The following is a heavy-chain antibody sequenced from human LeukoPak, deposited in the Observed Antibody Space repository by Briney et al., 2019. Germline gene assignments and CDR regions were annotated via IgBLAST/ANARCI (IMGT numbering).Heavy chain of an antibody. CDR2: IWYDGSNK. CDR1: GLTFSHYA. J-gene: IGHJ3*02. Sequence: GGSLRLSCAASGLTFSHYAMHWVRQAPGKGLEWVAVIWYDGSNKYYADSVKGRFTISRDNSKNTLYLQMNSLRAEDTAVYYCARDRSYAFDIWGQGTMVTVSS. V-gene: IGHV3-33*08. D-gene: IGHD1-26*01. CDR3: ARDRSYAFDI.